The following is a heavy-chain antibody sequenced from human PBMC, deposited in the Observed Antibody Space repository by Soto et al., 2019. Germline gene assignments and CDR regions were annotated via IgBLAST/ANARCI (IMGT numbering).Heavy chain of an antibody. CDR1: GGTFSSYA. J-gene: IGHJ1*01. Sequence: PVKVSCKASGGTFSSYASSWVRQAPGQGLEWMGGIIPIFGTANYAQKFQGRVTITADESPSTAYMELSSLRSEDTAVYYCAKCDGDLGVQLSYRARGSLDPGSS. V-gene: IGHV1-69*13. CDR3: AKCDGDLGVQLSY. D-gene: IGHD2-21*02. CDR2: IIPIFGTA.